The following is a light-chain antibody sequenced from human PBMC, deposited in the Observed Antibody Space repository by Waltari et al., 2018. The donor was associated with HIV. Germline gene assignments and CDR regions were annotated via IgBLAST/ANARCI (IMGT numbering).Light chain of an antibody. Sequence: SYELTQTPSVSLPPGQPAKIMCSGDALPTNYVYWYQQKAGQAPVMIIFQDTKRPSDIPARFSASSAGTTATLTISGVQAEDEADYFCQSAHNSDVIFGGGTKLTVL. J-gene: IGLJ2*01. CDR1: ALPTNY. V-gene: IGLV3-25*03. CDR3: QSAHNSDVI. CDR2: QDT.